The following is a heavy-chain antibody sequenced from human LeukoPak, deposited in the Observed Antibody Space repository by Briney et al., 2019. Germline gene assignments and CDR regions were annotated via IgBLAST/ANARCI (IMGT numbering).Heavy chain of an antibody. V-gene: IGHV4-4*07. CDR1: GGSISSYY. Sequence: SETLSLTCTVSGGSISSYYWSWIRQPAGKGLEWIGRIYTSGSTYYNPSLKSRVTISVDTSKNQFSLKLSSVTAADTAVYYCARRAVDILTGYYSPLFFDYWGQGTLVTVSS. CDR2: IYTSGST. J-gene: IGHJ4*02. D-gene: IGHD3-9*01. CDR3: ARRAVDILTGYYSPLFFDY.